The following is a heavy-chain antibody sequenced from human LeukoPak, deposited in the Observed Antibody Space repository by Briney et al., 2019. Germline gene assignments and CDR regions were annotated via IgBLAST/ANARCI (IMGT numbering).Heavy chain of an antibody. D-gene: IGHD2-15*01. CDR3: ARAYRGYCSGGTCYSDY. CDR1: GFTFSSYA. J-gene: IGHJ4*02. Sequence: GGSLRLSCAASGFTFSSYAMSWVRQAPGKGLEWVSAISNSGDSTYYADSVKGRFTVSRDNSKNTLYLQMNSLRAEDTAVYYCARAYRGYCSGGTCYSDYWGQGTLVTVSS. CDR2: ISNSGDST. V-gene: IGHV3-23*01.